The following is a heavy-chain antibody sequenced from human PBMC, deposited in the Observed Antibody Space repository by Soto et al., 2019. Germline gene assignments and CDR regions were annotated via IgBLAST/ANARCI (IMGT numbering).Heavy chain of an antibody. Sequence: QVQLQQWGAGLLKPSETLSLTCAVYGGSFSGYYWSWIRQPPGKGLEWIGEIKHSGSTNYNPSLKSRVTISVDTSKNQFSLKLSSVTAADTAVYYCASGMGATTHFDYWGQGTLVTVSS. CDR3: ASGMGATTHFDY. CDR1: GGSFSGYY. V-gene: IGHV4-34*01. J-gene: IGHJ4*02. CDR2: IKHSGST. D-gene: IGHD1-26*01.